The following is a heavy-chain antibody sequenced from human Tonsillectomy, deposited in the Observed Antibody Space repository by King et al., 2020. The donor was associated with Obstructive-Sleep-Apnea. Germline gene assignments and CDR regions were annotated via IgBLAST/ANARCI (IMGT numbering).Heavy chain of an antibody. CDR3: TTKGRISELEVY. CDR2: IDPSDSYT. Sequence: VQLVESGAEVTEPGKSLRISCKTSGYTFTSFWIYWVRQTPGKGLEWMGRIDPSDSYTNYSPSFQGRVTMSADRSINTAYLQWSSLQASDTAMYYCTTKGRISELEVYWGQGTLVTVSS. D-gene: IGHD3-3*01. CDR1: GYTFTSFW. J-gene: IGHJ4*02. V-gene: IGHV5-10-1*03.